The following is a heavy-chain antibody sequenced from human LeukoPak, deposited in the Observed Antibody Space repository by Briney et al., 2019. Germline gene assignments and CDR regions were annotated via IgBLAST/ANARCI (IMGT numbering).Heavy chain of an antibody. J-gene: IGHJ4*02. D-gene: IGHD3-10*01. CDR1: GFTFSSYG. Sequence: GGSLRLSCAASGFTFSSYGMHWVRQAPGKGLEWVAVISYGGSNKYYADSVKGRFTISRDNSKNTLYLQMNSLRAEDTAVYYCAREGFGDYYFDYWGQGTLVTVSS. V-gene: IGHV3-30*03. CDR2: ISYGGSNK. CDR3: AREGFGDYYFDY.